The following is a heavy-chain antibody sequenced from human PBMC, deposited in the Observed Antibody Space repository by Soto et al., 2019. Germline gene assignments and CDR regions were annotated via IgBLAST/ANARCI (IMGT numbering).Heavy chain of an antibody. V-gene: IGHV3-21*01. Sequence: EVQLVESGGGLVKPGGSLRLSCAASGFTFSSYSMNWVRQAPGKGLEWVSSISSSSSYIYYADSVKGRFTISRDNSKNSLYLQMNSLRAEDTAVYYCARDSYDSSGYYTSYWGQGTLVTVSS. CDR2: ISSSSSYI. D-gene: IGHD3-22*01. CDR3: ARDSYDSSGYYTSY. CDR1: GFTFSSYS. J-gene: IGHJ4*02.